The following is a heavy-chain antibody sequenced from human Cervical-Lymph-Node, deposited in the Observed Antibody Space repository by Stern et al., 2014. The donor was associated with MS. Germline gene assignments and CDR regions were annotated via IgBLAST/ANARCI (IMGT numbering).Heavy chain of an antibody. Sequence: VQLVQSGAEVKKPGASVKVSCKGSGYTLTELSIHWVRQAPGKGLEWMGGFDPDDGETIYAQKFQGRVSMTEDTSTDTAYMELSSLRSEDTAVYYCATMVGATDDVFDYWGQGTLVTVSS. CDR1: GYTLTELS. CDR3: ATMVGATDDVFDY. V-gene: IGHV1-24*01. J-gene: IGHJ4*02. D-gene: IGHD1-26*01. CDR2: FDPDDGET.